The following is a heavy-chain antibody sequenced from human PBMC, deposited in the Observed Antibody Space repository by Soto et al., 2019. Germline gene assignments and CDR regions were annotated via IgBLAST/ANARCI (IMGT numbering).Heavy chain of an antibody. CDR1: GFTFSDYY. CDR3: VRPFMTTSHH. V-gene: IGHV3-11*01. CDR2: ISTSGSTI. D-gene: IGHD4-17*01. J-gene: IGHJ1*01. Sequence: GGSLRLSCAASGFTFSDYYMSWIRQAPGKGLEWVSYISTSGSTIYYADSVKGRFTISRDNAKNSVYLQMNSLRAEDTAVYYCVRPFMTTSHHWGQGTQVTVSS.